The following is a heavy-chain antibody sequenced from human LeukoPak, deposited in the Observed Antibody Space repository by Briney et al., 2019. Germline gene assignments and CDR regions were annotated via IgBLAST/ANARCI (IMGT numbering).Heavy chain of an antibody. V-gene: IGHV1-69*05. D-gene: IGHD1-26*01. CDR1: GGTFISYA. CDR2: IIPIFGTA. Sequence: ASVKVPCKASGGTFISYAISWVRQAPGQGLEWMGRIIPIFGTANYAQKFQGRVTITTDESTSTAYMELSSLRSEDTAVYYCAREIVGAIDYWGQGTLVTVSS. J-gene: IGHJ4*02. CDR3: AREIVGAIDY.